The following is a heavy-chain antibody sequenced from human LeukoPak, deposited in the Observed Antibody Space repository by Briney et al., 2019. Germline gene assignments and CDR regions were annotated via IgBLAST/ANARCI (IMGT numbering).Heavy chain of an antibody. CDR2: IWYDGSNK. D-gene: IGHD1/OR15-1a*01. CDR3: AREEEHFHAFGI. CDR1: GFTFSSYG. Sequence: QTGGSLRLSCAASGFTFSSYGMHWVRQAPGKGLEWVAVIWYDGSNKYYADSVKGRFTISRDNSKNTLYLQMNSLRAEDTAVYYCAREEEHFHAFGIWGQGTMVTVS. J-gene: IGHJ3*02. V-gene: IGHV3-33*01.